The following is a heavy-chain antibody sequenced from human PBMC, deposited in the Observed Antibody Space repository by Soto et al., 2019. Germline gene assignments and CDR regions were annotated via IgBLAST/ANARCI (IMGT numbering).Heavy chain of an antibody. Sequence: XATLSLTCAVSGYFISSGYYWGCIRQPPGKGLEWIGSMFHSGSTHYNPSLKSRVTISVDTSKNHFSLRLSSVTASDTAVYYCARGNIVVVPTVGWFDPWAQGTLVTVSS. D-gene: IGHD2-2*01. CDR2: MFHSGST. CDR1: GYFISSGYY. V-gene: IGHV4-38-2*01. J-gene: IGHJ5*02. CDR3: ARGNIVVVPTVGWFDP.